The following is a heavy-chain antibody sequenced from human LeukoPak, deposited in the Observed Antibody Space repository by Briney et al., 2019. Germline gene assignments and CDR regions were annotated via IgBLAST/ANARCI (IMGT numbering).Heavy chain of an antibody. CDR3: AKDRYSGSYFSWFFDY. Sequence: GGSLRLSCAASGFTFGRYAMNWVRQAPGRGLEWLSAVSGSGTYTYYPDSVKGRFTISRDNSKNTLYLQMNSLRAEDTAVYYCAKDRYSGSYFSWFFDYWGQGTLVTVSS. CDR2: VSGSGTYT. CDR1: GFTFGRYA. J-gene: IGHJ4*02. D-gene: IGHD1-26*01. V-gene: IGHV3-23*01.